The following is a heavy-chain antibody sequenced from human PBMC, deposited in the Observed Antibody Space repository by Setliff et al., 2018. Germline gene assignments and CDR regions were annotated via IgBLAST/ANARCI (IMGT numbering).Heavy chain of an antibody. CDR1: GGSFTGTTYY. D-gene: IGHD1-26*01. CDR2: IINSGST. CDR3: ARHPSSGSYYGGSIFYFDD. Sequence: SETLSLTCTVSGGSFTGTTYYWGWVRQSPGKGLEWIGTIINSGSTYYNPSLKSRVTMSVDTSKSQLSLNLRSVTAADTAIYYCARHPSSGSYYGGSIFYFDDWGPGILVTVSS. V-gene: IGHV4-39*01. J-gene: IGHJ4*02.